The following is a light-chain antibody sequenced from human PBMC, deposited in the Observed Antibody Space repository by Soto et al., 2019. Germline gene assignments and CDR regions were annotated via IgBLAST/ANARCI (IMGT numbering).Light chain of an antibody. CDR3: SSKRTTTSVV. Sequence: QSALTQPPSASGSPGQSVTISCTGTSSDVGGYNYVSWYQQHPGKAPKLMIYEVSKRPSGVPDRFSGSKSGNTASLTVSGLQAEDEADFYCSSKRTTTSVVFGSGTKVTVL. CDR2: EVS. J-gene: IGLJ1*01. V-gene: IGLV2-8*01. CDR1: SSDVGGYNY.